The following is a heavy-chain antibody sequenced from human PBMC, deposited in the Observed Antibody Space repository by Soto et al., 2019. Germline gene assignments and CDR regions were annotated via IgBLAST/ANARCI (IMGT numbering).Heavy chain of an antibody. D-gene: IGHD5-18*01. CDR1: GFTFDDYT. Sequence: GGSLRLSCAASGFTFDDYTMHWVRQAPGKGLEWVSLISWDGGSTYYADSVKGRFTISRDNSKNSLYLQMNSLRTEDTALYYCARLYSSSMDVWGQGATVTVSS. V-gene: IGHV3-43*01. CDR3: ARLYSSSMDV. CDR2: ISWDGGST. J-gene: IGHJ6*02.